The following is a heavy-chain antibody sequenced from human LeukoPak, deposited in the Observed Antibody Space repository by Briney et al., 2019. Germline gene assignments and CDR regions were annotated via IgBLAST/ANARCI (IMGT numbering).Heavy chain of an antibody. CDR3: ARDSEYSYGYDFDY. CDR2: IYGGGST. Sequence: GGSLRLSCAASGFTVSSYYVSWVRQAPGKGLEWVSVIYGGGSTYYADSVKGRFTISGDNSKNTLYLQMNNLRVGDTALYYCARDSEYSYGYDFDYWGQGTLVTVSS. D-gene: IGHD5-18*01. V-gene: IGHV3-53*01. J-gene: IGHJ4*02. CDR1: GFTVSSYY.